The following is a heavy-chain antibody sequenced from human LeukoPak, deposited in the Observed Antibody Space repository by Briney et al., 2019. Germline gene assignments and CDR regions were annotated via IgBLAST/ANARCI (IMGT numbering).Heavy chain of an antibody. CDR2: IIPIFGTA. V-gene: IGHV1-69*01. Sequence: SVKVSCKASGGTFSSYAISWVRQAPGQGLEWMGGIIPIFGTANYAQKFQGRVTITADESTSTAYMELSSLRSEDTAVYYCASEVAAAGTPPFDYWGQGTLVTVSS. J-gene: IGHJ4*02. D-gene: IGHD6-13*01. CDR1: GGTFSSYA. CDR3: ASEVAAAGTPPFDY.